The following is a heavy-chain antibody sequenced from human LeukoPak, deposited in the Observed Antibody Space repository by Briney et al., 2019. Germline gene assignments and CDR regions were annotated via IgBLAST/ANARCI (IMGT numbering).Heavy chain of an antibody. CDR2: ISTISSYI. D-gene: IGHD6-6*01. CDR3: ARDWRYSSSSRDYYGMDV. Sequence: GGSLRLSCAASGFTFSIYTMNWVRQAPGKGLEWVSSISTISSYIYYADSVKGRFTISRDNAKNSLYLQMNGLRAEDTAVYYCARDWRYSSSSRDYYGMDVWGQGTTVTVSS. J-gene: IGHJ6*02. V-gene: IGHV3-21*01. CDR1: GFTFSIYT.